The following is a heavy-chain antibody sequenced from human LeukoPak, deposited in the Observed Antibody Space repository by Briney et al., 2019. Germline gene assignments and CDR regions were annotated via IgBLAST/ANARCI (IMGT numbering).Heavy chain of an antibody. J-gene: IGHJ3*02. Sequence: ASVKVSCKASGYTFTSYYMHWVRQAPGQGLEWMGIINPSGGSTSYAQKFQGRVTMTRDTSTSTAYMELRSLRSDDTAVYYCARPTTVTMLGAFDIWGQGTMVTVSS. CDR3: ARPTTVTMLGAFDI. D-gene: IGHD4-17*01. CDR1: GYTFTSYY. CDR2: INPSGGST. V-gene: IGHV1-46*01.